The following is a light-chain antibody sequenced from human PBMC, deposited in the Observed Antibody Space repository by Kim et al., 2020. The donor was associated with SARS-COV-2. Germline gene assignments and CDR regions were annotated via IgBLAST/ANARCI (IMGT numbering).Light chain of an antibody. Sequence: SYELTQPPSVSVSPGQTASIPCSGDKLGDKYVCWYQQKPGQSPVLVIYEETKRLSGIPERFSGSNSGNTATLTISGTQAMDEADYYCQAWDSRTVVFGGGTQLTVL. CDR3: QAWDSRTVV. CDR1: KLGDKY. V-gene: IGLV3-1*01. J-gene: IGLJ2*01. CDR2: EET.